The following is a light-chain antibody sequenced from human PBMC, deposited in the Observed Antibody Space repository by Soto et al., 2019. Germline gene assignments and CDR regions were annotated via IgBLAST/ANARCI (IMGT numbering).Light chain of an antibody. CDR3: QSYDSSNRV. CDR2: EDN. V-gene: IGLV6-57*04. Sequence: NFMLTQPHSVSESPGKTVTISCTRSSGSIASNYVQWYQQRPGSAPTTVIHEDNQRPSGVPDRFSGSIDSSSNSASLTISGLKSEDEADYYCQSYDSSNRVFGGGTSSPS. CDR1: SGSIASNY. J-gene: IGLJ3*02.